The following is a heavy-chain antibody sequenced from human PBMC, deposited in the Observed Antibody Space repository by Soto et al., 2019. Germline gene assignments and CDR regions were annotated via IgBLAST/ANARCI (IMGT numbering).Heavy chain of an antibody. CDR3: ARFGDFWSGYSYYYYYYMDV. J-gene: IGHJ6*03. Sequence: SETLSLTFTVSGGSISSYYWSWIRQPPGKGLEWIGYIYYSGSTNYNPSLKSRVTISVDMSKNQFSLKLSSVTAADTAVYYCARFGDFWSGYSYYYYYYMDVWGKGTTVTVSS. CDR1: GGSISSYY. V-gene: IGHV4-59*08. CDR2: IYYSGST. D-gene: IGHD3-3*01.